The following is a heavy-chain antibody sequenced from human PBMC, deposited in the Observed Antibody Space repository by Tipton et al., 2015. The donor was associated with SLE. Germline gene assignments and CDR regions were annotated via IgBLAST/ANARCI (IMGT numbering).Heavy chain of an antibody. V-gene: IGHV4-59*01. CDR3: ASSYDFWSGYFDY. CDR2: IYYSGST. Sequence: TLSLTCTVSGGSISSYYWSWIRQPPGKGLEWIGYIYYSGSTNYNPSLKSRVTISVDMSKNQFSLKLSSVTAADTAVYYCASSYDFWSGYFDYWGQGTLVTVSS. CDR1: GGSISSYY. D-gene: IGHD3-3*01. J-gene: IGHJ4*02.